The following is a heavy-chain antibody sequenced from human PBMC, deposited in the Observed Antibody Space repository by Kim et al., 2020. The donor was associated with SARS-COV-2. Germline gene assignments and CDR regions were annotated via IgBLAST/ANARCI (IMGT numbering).Heavy chain of an antibody. V-gene: IGHV4-59*13. J-gene: IGHJ4*02. Sequence: SETLSLTCTVSGGFISSYYWSWIRQPPGKGLEWIGYIYYSGSTNYNPSLKSRVTISVETSKNQFSRKLNSVTAADTAVYYCARVPYGSGRIDYWGQGTLVTVSS. CDR2: IYYSGST. CDR1: GGFISSYY. D-gene: IGHD3-10*01. CDR3: ARVPYGSGRIDY.